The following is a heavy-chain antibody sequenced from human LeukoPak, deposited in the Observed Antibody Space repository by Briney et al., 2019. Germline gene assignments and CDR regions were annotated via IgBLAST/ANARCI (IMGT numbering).Heavy chain of an antibody. V-gene: IGHV1-2*02. J-gene: IGHJ4*02. Sequence: GASVKVSCKASGYTFTGYYMHWVRQAPGQGLEWMGWINPNSGGTNYAQKFQGRVTMTRDTSISTAYMELSRLRSDDTAVYYCARVIRRDGYNFGYWGQGTLVTVSS. CDR3: ARVIRRDGYNFGY. CDR1: GYTFTGYY. D-gene: IGHD5-24*01. CDR2: INPNSGGT.